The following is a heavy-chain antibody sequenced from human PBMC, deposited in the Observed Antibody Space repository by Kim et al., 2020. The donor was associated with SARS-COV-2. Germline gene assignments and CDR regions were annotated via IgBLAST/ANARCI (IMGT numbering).Heavy chain of an antibody. V-gene: IGHV3-9*01. CDR3: AKDALIHTAMGYWYFDL. D-gene: IGHD5-18*01. J-gene: IGHJ2*01. CDR2: ISWNSGSI. CDR1: GFTFGDYA. Sequence: GGSLRLSCAASGFTFGDYAMHWVRQAPGKGLEWVSGISWNSGSIGYADSVKGRFTISRDNAKNSLYLQMNSLRAEDTALYYCAKDALIHTAMGYWYFDLWGRGTLGTVSS.